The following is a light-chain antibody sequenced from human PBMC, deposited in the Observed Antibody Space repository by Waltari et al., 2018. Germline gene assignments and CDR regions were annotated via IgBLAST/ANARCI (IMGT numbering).Light chain of an antibody. CDR1: SSDVGNHNF. V-gene: IGLV2-11*01. CDR2: DVV. CDR3: CSYAGSYTFV. J-gene: IGLJ7*01. Sequence: QSALTQPRSVSGSPGQSVTISCSGTSSDVGNHNFVSWYQQHPGNAPKLLIYDVVKRPAGVPDRFSGSKSGNTASLTISGLQTEDEADYYCCSYAGSYTFVFGGGTQLTVL.